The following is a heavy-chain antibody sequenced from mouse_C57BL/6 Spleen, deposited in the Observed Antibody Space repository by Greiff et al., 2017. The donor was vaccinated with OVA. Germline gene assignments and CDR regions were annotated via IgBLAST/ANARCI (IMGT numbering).Heavy chain of an antibody. Sequence: QVQLQQSGAELVKPGASVKLSCKASGYTFTSYWMHWVKQRPGQGLEWIGMIHPNSGSTNYNEKFKSKATLTVDKSSSTAYMQLSSLTSEDSEVYYCARSDGYSCAMDYWGQGTSVTVSS. D-gene: IGHD2-3*01. CDR2: IHPNSGST. CDR3: ARSDGYSCAMDY. J-gene: IGHJ4*01. V-gene: IGHV1-64*01. CDR1: GYTFTSYW.